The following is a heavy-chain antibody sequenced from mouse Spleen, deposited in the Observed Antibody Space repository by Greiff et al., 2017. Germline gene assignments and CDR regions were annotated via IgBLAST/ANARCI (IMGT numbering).Heavy chain of an antibody. CDR1: GFTFSSYI. CDR3: ARGPVSIFFDY. CDR2: ISNGGGST. V-gene: IGHV5-12-2*01. Sequence: EVKLMESGGGLVQPGGSLKLSCVASGFTFSSYIMSWVRQTPEKRLEWVAYISNGGGSTYYPDTVKGRFTISRDNAKNTLYLQMSSLKSEDTAMYYCARGPVSIFFDYWGQGTTLTVSS. J-gene: IGHJ2*01. D-gene: IGHD2-3*01.